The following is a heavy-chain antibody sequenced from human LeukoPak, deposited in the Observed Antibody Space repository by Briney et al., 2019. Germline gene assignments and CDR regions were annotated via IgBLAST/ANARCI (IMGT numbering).Heavy chain of an antibody. CDR1: GFTVSSNY. Sequence: GGSLRLSCAASGFTVSSNYMTWARQAPGKGLEWVSFIYSDGSTYYADSVKGRFTISRDNSKNTLYLQMNSLRAEDTAVYFCARTAIAASGTTYYFDYWGQGTLVTVSS. D-gene: IGHD6-13*01. J-gene: IGHJ4*02. CDR3: ARTAIAASGTTYYFDY. V-gene: IGHV3-53*01. CDR2: IYSDGST.